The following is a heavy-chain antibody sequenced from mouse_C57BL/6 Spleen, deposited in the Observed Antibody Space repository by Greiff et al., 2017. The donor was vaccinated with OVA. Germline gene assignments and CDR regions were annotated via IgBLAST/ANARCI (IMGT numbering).Heavy chain of an antibody. CDR2: LDPSDSYT. J-gene: IGHJ1*03. D-gene: IGHD1-1*01. CDR1: GYTFTSYW. Sequence: QVQLQPPGAELVMPGASVKLSCKASGYTFTSYWMHWVKQRPGQGLAWIGELDPSDSYTNYNQKFKGKSTLTVATSSSTAYMRLSSLASEDSAFYYCARSHGSIYWYFDVWGTGTTVTVSS. V-gene: IGHV1-69*01. CDR3: ARSHGSIYWYFDV.